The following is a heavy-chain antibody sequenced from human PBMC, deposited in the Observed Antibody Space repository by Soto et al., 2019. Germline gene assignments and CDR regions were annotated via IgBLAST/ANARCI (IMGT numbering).Heavy chain of an antibody. CDR1: GCSISSGDYY. V-gene: IGHV4-30-4*01. D-gene: IGHD5-12*01. Sequence: PXETRSLTCTVAGCSISSGDYYWSWIRQPPGKGLEWIGYIYYSGSTYYNPSLKSRVTISVDTSKNQFSLKLSSVTAADTAVYYCARDGGMATTFDYWGQGTLVTVSS. CDR2: IYYSGST. J-gene: IGHJ4*02. CDR3: ARDGGMATTFDY.